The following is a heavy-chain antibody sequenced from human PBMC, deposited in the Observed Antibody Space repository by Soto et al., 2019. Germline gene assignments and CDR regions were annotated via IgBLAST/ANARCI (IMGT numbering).Heavy chain of an antibody. Sequence: QVQLVESGGGVVQPGRSLRLSCAASGFTFTPYGMHWVRQVPGQGPEWVAVISYDGTIKHYADSVKGRFTISRDNSNNTLYREMHSLRTEDTALYYCAKDRAWQAGRYFYGMDVWGQGTTVTVSS. CDR2: ISYDGTIK. CDR3: AKDRAWQAGRYFYGMDV. J-gene: IGHJ6*02. CDR1: GFTFTPYG. V-gene: IGHV3-30*18. D-gene: IGHD3-10*01.